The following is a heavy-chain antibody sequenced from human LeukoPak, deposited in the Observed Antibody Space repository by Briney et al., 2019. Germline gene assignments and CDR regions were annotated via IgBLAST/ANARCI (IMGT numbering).Heavy chain of an antibody. Sequence: GGSLRLSCAASGFTVSNNRLSWVRQAPGMGLEWVSTIYSDGNTYYPDSVKGRFTISRDGSKNTLYLQLDSLRTEDTAIYYCVREREGSNSEHWGQGTLVTVSS. V-gene: IGHV3-53*01. CDR3: VREREGSNSEH. J-gene: IGHJ1*01. D-gene: IGHD1-26*01. CDR2: IYSDGNT. CDR1: GFTVSNNR.